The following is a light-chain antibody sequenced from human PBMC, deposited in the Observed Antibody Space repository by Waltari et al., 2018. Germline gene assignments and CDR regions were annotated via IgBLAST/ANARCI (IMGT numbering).Light chain of an antibody. CDR1: SSTGGGLKH. V-gene: IGLV2-14*01. CDR2: DVN. Sequence: QAAVTQPAAVSGSSGESITISWTGTSSTGGGLKHYLWYLQHPGKAPKPMIHDVNKLPSGVSNRFSGSKSGNTASLTISGLQAEDEADYYCNSFTDSVTWVFGGGTKLTVL. CDR3: NSFTDSVTWV. J-gene: IGLJ3*02.